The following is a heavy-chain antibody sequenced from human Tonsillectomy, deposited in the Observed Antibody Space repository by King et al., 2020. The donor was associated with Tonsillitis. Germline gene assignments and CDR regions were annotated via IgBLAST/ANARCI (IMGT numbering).Heavy chain of an antibody. CDR2: IDHNSGGT. CDR3: ARESILASATGGYHYMDV. V-gene: IGHV1-2*04. Sequence: QLVQSGAEVKKPGASVKVSCKASGYTFTGSFMHWVRQAPGQGLEWMGWIDHNSGGTNYAQKFQGWVTMTRDTSISTAYMELNRLRSDDTAVYYCARESILASATGGYHYMDVWGKGTTVTVSS. CDR1: GYTFTGSF. D-gene: IGHD6-6*01. J-gene: IGHJ6*03.